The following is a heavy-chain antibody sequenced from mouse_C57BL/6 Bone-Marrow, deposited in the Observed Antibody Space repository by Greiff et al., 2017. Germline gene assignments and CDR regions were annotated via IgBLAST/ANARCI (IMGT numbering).Heavy chain of an antibody. J-gene: IGHJ1*03. CDR3: ARDNYGSSDWYFDV. CDR1: GYSITSDY. CDR2: ISYSGST. V-gene: IGHV3-8*01. D-gene: IGHD1-1*01. Sequence: DVKLQESGPGLAKPSQTLSLTCSVTGYSITSDYWNWIRKFPGNKLEYMGYISYSGSTYYNPSLKSRLSITRDTSKNQYYLQLNSVTTEDTATYYCARDNYGSSDWYFDVWGTGTTVTVSS.